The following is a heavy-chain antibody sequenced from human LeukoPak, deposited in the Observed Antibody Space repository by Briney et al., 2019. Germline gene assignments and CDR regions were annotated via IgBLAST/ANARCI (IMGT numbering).Heavy chain of an antibody. J-gene: IGHJ4*02. CDR3: ASTIEIAAAGTRSFDY. V-gene: IGHV3-48*03. D-gene: IGHD6-13*01. CDR2: ISSSGSTI. CDR1: GFTFSSYE. Sequence: PGGSLRLSCAASGFTFSSYEMNWVRQAPGKGLEWVSYISSSGSTIYYADPVKGRFTISRDNAKNSLYLQMNSLRADDTAVYYCASTIEIAAAGTRSFDYWGQGTLVTVSS.